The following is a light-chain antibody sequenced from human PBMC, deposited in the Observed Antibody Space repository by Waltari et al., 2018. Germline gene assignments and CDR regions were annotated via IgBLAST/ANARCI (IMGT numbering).Light chain of an antibody. CDR3: QQINSYPLT. J-gene: IGKJ4*01. Sequence: DIQLTQSPSFLSASVGDTVTITCRVSQGISSYLAWYQQKPGKAPKLLIYAASTLQSGVPSRFSGSGSGTEFTLTISSLRPEDFATYYCQQINSYPLTFGGGTKVEIK. V-gene: IGKV1-9*01. CDR2: AAS. CDR1: QGISSY.